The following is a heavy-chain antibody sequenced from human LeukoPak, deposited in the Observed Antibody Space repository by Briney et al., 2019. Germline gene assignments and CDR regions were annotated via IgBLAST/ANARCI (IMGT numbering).Heavy chain of an antibody. CDR3: ARQARIVVVPAAMHSSKNNWFDP. CDR2: IYYSGST. D-gene: IGHD2-2*01. J-gene: IGHJ5*02. Sequence: SQTLSLTCTVSGGSISSGGYYWSWIRQHPGKGLEWIGYIYYSGSTYYNPSLKSRVTISVDTSKNQFSLKLSSVTAADTAVYYCARQARIVVVPAAMHSSKNNWFDPWGQGTLVTVSS. CDR1: GGSISSGGYY. V-gene: IGHV4-31*03.